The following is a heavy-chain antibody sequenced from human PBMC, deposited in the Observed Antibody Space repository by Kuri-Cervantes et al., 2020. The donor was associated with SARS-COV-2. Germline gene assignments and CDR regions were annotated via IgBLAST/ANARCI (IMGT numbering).Heavy chain of an antibody. CDR2: INHSGST. D-gene: IGHD6-13*01. V-gene: IGHV4-34*01. J-gene: IGHJ5*02. CDR3: ARGTLQQLVRNWFDP. CDR1: GGSFSGYY. Sequence: SQTLSLTCAVYGGSFSGYYWSWIRQPPGKGLEWIGEINHSGSTNYNPSLKSRVTISVDTSKNQFSLKLSSVTAADTAVYYCARGTLQQLVRNWFDPWGQGTLVTVSS.